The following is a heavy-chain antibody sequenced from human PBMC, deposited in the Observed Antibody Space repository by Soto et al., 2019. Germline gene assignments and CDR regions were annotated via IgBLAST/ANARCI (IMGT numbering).Heavy chain of an antibody. CDR1: GYTFISYG. CDR2: ISGYNGNT. J-gene: IGHJ5*02. V-gene: IGHV1-18*01. Sequence: QIQLVQSGAEVKKPGASVKVSCKASGYTFISYGISWVRQAPGQGLEWMGWISGYNGNTNYAQKLQGRVTMTTDTSPSTAYMELRSLRSDDTAVYYCAREGPIVVVPAAMREGWFDPWGQGTLVTVSS. CDR3: AREGPIVVVPAAMREGWFDP. D-gene: IGHD2-2*01.